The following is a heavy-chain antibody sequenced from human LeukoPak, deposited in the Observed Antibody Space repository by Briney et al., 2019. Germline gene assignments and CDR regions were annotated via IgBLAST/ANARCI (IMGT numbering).Heavy chain of an antibody. J-gene: IGHJ6*02. D-gene: IGHD3-10*01. Sequence: GASVKVSCKASGYTFAAYGIGWVRQAPGQGLEWMGWISGYDGTTNYAQKLQGRVTMTTDTSTSTAYMELRSLRSDDTAVYYCARDRASYYYYGMDVWGQGTTVTVSS. CDR2: ISGYDGTT. CDR3: ARDRASYYYYGMDV. V-gene: IGHV1-18*01. CDR1: GYTFAAYG.